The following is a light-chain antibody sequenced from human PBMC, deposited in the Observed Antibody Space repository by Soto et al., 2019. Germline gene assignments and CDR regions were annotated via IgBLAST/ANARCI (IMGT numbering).Light chain of an antibody. CDR2: GAS. CDR3: MQALQTPT. Sequence: EIVLTQSPGTLSLSPGERATLSFRASQSLSSSYLAWYQQKRGQAPRLLIFGASSRATGIPDRFSGSGSGTDFTLKISRVEAEDVGVYYCMQALQTPTFGQGTRLEIK. V-gene: IGKV3-20*01. CDR1: QSLSSSY. J-gene: IGKJ5*01.